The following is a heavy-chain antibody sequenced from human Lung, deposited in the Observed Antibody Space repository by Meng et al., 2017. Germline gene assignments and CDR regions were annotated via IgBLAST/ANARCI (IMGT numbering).Heavy chain of an antibody. Sequence: GESLKISCAASGFTVSHNYMSWVRQAPGAGLEWVSVIYSGGNTYYADSVQGRFTISRDNSKNTVFLQINSLRVEDTAVYYCARSPIDKYDLIALPLDYWGQGTLVTVSS. V-gene: IGHV3-66*02. CDR1: GFTVSHNY. D-gene: IGHD2-21*01. CDR2: IYSGGNT. J-gene: IGHJ4*02. CDR3: ARSPIDKYDLIALPLDY.